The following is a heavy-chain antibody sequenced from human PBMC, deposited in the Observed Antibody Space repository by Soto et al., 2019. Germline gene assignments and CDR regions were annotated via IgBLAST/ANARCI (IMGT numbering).Heavy chain of an antibody. CDR1: GFTFSSYG. CDR2: ISYDGSNK. J-gene: IGHJ4*02. V-gene: IGHV3-30*18. D-gene: IGHD6-19*01. CDR3: AKIADSSGLDY. Sequence: PGGSLRLSCAASGFTFSSYGMHWVRQAPGKGLEWVAVISYDGSNKYYADSVKGRFTISRDNSKNTLYLQMNSLRAEDTAVYYCAKIADSSGLDYWGQGTLVTVSS.